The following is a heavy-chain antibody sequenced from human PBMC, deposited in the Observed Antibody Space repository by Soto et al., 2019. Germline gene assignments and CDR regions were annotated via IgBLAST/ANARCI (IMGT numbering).Heavy chain of an antibody. CDR2: NNHSGST. D-gene: IGHD2-2*01. J-gene: IGHJ5*02. CDR1: GGSFSGYY. V-gene: IGHV4-34*01. CDR3: ATQPPIPAAKSNWFDP. Sequence: LSLTCAVYGGSFSGYYWSWIRQPPGKGLEWIGENNHSGSTNYNPSLKSRETISVDTSKNQFSLKISSVTAADTAVYYCATQPPIPAAKSNWFDPWGQGTLVTVSS.